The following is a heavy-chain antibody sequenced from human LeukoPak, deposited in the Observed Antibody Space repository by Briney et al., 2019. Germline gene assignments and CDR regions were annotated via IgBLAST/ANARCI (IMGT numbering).Heavy chain of an antibody. J-gene: IGHJ4*02. D-gene: IGHD6-13*01. CDR2: IVVGSGNT. Sequence: ASVKVSCKASGFTFTSSAVQWVRQARGQRLEWIGWIVVGSGNTNYAQKFQERVTITRDMSTSTAYMELSSLRSEDTAVNYCAAAFSSWYGPFDYWGQGTLVTVSS. V-gene: IGHV1-58*01. CDR3: AAAFSSWYGPFDY. CDR1: GFTFTSSA.